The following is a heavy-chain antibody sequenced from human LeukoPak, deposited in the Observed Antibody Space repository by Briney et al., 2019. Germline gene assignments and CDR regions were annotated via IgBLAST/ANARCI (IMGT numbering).Heavy chain of an antibody. V-gene: IGHV3-66*01. J-gene: IGHJ3*02. CDR1: GFTVSSNY. CDR2: IYSGGST. D-gene: IGHD3-3*01. Sequence: GGSLRLSCAASGFTVSSNYMSWVRQAPGKGLEWVSVIYSGGSTYYADSVKGRFTISRDNSKNTLYLQMNSLRAEDTAVYYCARDFSLVDRGAFDIWGQGTMVTVSS. CDR3: ARDFSLVDRGAFDI.